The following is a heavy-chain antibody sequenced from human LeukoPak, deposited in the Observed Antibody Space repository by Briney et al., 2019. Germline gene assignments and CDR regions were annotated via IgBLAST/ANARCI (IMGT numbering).Heavy chain of an antibody. Sequence: SETLSLTCAVSGGSLSSGGYYWSWIRQHPGKDLEWIGYIYYSGNTYYNPSLKSRVTISVDTSKNQFSLKLSSVTAADTAVYYCASGMTTVTSPFDYWGQGTLVTVSS. CDR2: IYYSGNT. V-gene: IGHV4-31*11. CDR3: ASGMTTVTSPFDY. D-gene: IGHD4-17*01. J-gene: IGHJ4*02. CDR1: GGSLSSGGYY.